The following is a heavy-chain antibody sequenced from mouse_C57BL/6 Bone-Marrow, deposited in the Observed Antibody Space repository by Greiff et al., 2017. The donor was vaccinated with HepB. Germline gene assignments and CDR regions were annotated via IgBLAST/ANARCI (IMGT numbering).Heavy chain of an antibody. CDR3: ARGYDYGDYYAMDY. CDR1: GFTFSSYA. CDR2: ISDGGSYT. J-gene: IGHJ4*01. D-gene: IGHD2-4*01. V-gene: IGHV5-4*03. Sequence: EVKLVESGGGLVKPGGSLKLSCAASGFTFSSYAMSWVRQTPEKRLEWVATISDGGSYTYYPDNVKGRFTISRDNAKNNLYLQMSHLKSEDTAMYYCARGYDYGDYYAMDYWGQGTSVTVSS.